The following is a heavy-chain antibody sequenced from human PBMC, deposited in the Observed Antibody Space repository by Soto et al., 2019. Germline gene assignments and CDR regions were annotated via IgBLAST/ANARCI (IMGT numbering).Heavy chain of an antibody. V-gene: IGHV1-69*12. CDR3: ARSFFTIAARGYFDY. D-gene: IGHD6-6*01. Sequence: QVQLVQSGAEVKKPGSSVKVSCKASGGTFSSYAISWVRQAPGQGLEWMGGIIPIFGTANYAQKFQGRVTIPADESTRTAYMELSSLRSEDTAVYYWARSFFTIAARGYFDYWGQGTLVTVSS. CDR2: IIPIFGTA. CDR1: GGTFSSYA. J-gene: IGHJ4*02.